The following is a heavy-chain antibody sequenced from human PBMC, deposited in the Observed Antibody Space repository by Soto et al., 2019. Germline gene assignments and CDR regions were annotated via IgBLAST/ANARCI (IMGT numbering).Heavy chain of an antibody. V-gene: IGHV3-23*01. CDR1: GFTFNSYT. CDR2: ISGSGGSP. D-gene: IGHD2-15*01. J-gene: IGHJ4*01. CDR3: AKARCSGNSCYVPDY. Sequence: GGSLRFSCAASGFTFNSYTMAWVRQAPGKGLEWVSSISGSGGSPSYADSVQGRFTISRDNSRNTLSLQMYSLRAEDTATYYCAKARCSGNSCYVPDYWGHGSLVTVSS.